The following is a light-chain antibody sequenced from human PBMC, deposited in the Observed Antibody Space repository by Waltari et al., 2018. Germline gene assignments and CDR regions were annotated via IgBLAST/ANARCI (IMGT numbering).Light chain of an antibody. CDR1: SSDVGGYNY. CDR2: DVS. Sequence: QSALTQPASVSGSPGQSITISCTGTSSDVGGYNYVFWYQQHPGKAPKLMIYDVSNRPCGVSNRFSGSKSGNTASLTISGLQAEDEADYYCSSYTSSSTLVFGGGTKLTVL. CDR3: SSYTSSSTLV. V-gene: IGLV2-14*01. J-gene: IGLJ3*02.